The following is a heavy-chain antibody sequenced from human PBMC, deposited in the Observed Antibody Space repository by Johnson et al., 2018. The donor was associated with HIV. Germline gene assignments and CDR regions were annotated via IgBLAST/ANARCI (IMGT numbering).Heavy chain of an antibody. CDR3: LRRISRASQAFDI. D-gene: IGHD2-2*01. J-gene: IGHJ3*02. Sequence: VQLVESGGGLVQPGGSLRLSCAASGFTFRSFAMTWVRQAPGKGLEWVSTISGTHGSTYYADSVRGRFTLSRNNSQNTLYLQMNSLRAEDTAVYSCLRRISRASQAFDIWGQGTVVTVSS. CDR1: GFTFRSFA. CDR2: ISGTHGST. V-gene: IGHV3-23*04.